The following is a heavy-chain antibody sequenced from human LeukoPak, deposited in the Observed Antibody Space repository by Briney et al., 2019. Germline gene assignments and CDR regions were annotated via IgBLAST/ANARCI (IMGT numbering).Heavy chain of an antibody. CDR3: ASRYDSGSYGFDY. J-gene: IGHJ4*02. V-gene: IGHV4-59*01. Sequence: PSETLSLTCTVSGGSIGSYYWAWIRQPPGKGLEWLGYSYYSGSTKYNPSLNSRVTISTDTSKNQFSLKLRSVTAADTAVYYCASRYDSGSYGFDYWGQGTLVTVSS. CDR2: SYYSGST. D-gene: IGHD3-10*01. CDR1: GGSIGSYY.